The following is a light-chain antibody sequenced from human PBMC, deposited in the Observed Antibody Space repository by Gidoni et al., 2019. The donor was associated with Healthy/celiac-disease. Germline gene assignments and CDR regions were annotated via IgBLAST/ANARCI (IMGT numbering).Light chain of an antibody. J-gene: IGKJ1*01. Sequence: EIVLTPSPGTLSLSPGERATLSCRAGQSVSSSYLAWYQQKPGQAPRLLIYGASSRATGIPDRFSGSGSGTDFTLTISRLEPEDFAVYYCQQYGSSPRTFGQGTKVEIK. CDR1: QSVSSSY. CDR2: GAS. CDR3: QQYGSSPRT. V-gene: IGKV3-20*01.